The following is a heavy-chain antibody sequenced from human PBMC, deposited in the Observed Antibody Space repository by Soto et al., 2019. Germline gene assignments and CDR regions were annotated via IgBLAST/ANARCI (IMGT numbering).Heavy chain of an antibody. CDR3: ARVNEGVYYDSLGYFDY. CDR2: ISTFNGKT. J-gene: IGHJ4*02. V-gene: IGHV1-18*01. CDR1: GYKFSSYG. D-gene: IGHD3-22*01. Sequence: QVQLVQSGAEVKKPGASVKVSCKASGYKFSSYGITWVRQAPGQGLEWLGWISTFNGKTIYAQNLQDRVTMTIDASTSAAYLEMRSLRSDDTALYYCARVNEGVYYDSLGYFDYWGQGTLVTVDS.